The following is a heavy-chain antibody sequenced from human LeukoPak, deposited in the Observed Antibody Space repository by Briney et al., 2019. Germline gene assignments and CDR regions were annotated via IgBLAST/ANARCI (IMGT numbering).Heavy chain of an antibody. CDR2: IATTGDS. CDR1: GFTFSIYD. D-gene: IGHD4-17*01. V-gene: IGHV3-13*01. Sequence: GGSLRLSCAASGFTFSIYDMHWVRQARGKPLEWVSAIATTGDSYYPGSVKGRFTISRENAKNSLYLQMNSLRAGDTAVYHCARGTVTAGAFDYWGQGTLVTVSS. J-gene: IGHJ4*02. CDR3: ARGTVTAGAFDY.